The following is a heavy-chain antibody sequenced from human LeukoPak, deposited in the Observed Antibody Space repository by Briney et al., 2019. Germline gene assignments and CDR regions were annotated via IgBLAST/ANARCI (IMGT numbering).Heavy chain of an antibody. Sequence: GGSLRLSCVASRITFSSYAMSWVRQAPGKGLEWVSGISGNGGSTYYADSVKGRSTISRDNSKNTLYLQMNSLRAEDTAVYYCAKDLGFSSSWYYFDYWGQGTLVTVSS. CDR3: AKDLGFSSSWYYFDY. D-gene: IGHD6-13*01. CDR1: RITFSSYA. V-gene: IGHV3-23*01. J-gene: IGHJ4*02. CDR2: ISGNGGST.